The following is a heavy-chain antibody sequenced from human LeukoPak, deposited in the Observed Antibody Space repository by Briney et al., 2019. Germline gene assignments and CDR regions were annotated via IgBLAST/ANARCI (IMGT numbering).Heavy chain of an antibody. CDR2: IKEDGSEK. Sequence: PGGSLRLSCAASGFTFSSYWMSWVRQAPGKGLEWVANIKEDGSEKNYVDSVKGRFTISRDNAKNSLLLQMNSLRAEDTAVYYCVRPQANDYGYCGIWGQGTMVAVSA. D-gene: IGHD4-17*01. V-gene: IGHV3-7*01. CDR1: GFTFSSYW. CDR3: VRPQANDYGYCGI. J-gene: IGHJ3*02.